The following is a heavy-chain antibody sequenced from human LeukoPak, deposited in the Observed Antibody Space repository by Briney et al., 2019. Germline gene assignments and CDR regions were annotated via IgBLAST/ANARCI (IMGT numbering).Heavy chain of an antibody. CDR3: ARDRYVVPFDY. Sequence: EGSLRLSCAASGFTFSSYSMNWVRQAPGKGLEWVSYISSSSSTIYYADSVKGRFTISRDNAKDSLYLQMNSLRAEDMAVYYCARDRYVVPFDYWGQGTLVIVSS. CDR1: GFTFSSYS. CDR2: ISSSSSTI. J-gene: IGHJ4*02. V-gene: IGHV3-48*01. D-gene: IGHD2-15*01.